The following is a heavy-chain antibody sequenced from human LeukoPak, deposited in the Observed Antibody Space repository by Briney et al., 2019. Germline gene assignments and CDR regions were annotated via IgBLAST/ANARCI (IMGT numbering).Heavy chain of an antibody. D-gene: IGHD2-15*01. CDR1: GGTFSSYA. J-gene: IGHJ5*02. CDR2: IIPIFGTA. Sequence: SVKVSCKASGGTFSSYAISWVRQAPGQGLEWMGGIIPIFGTANYVQKFQGRVTITADESTSTAYMELSSLRSEDTAVYYCARGPPYSLYNWFDPWGQGTLVTVSS. CDR3: ARGPPYSLYNWFDP. V-gene: IGHV1-69*13.